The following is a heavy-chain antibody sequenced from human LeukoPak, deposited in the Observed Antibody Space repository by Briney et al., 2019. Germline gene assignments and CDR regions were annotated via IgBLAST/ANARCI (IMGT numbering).Heavy chain of an antibody. CDR1: GGSISSSSYY. Sequence: PSETLSLTCIVSGGSISSSSYYWGWIRQPPWKGLEWIGGIYYSGSTYYNPSLKSRVTISVDTSKNQFSLKLSSVTAADTSVYYCARHGCGSRRCGFDYWGQGTLVTVSS. CDR3: ARHGCGSRRCGFDY. CDR2: IYYSGST. J-gene: IGHJ4*02. V-gene: IGHV4-39*01. D-gene: IGHD2-15*01.